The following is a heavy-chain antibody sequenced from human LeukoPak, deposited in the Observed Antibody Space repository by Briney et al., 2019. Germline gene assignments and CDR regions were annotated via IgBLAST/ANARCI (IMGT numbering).Heavy chain of an antibody. Sequence: SETLSLTCIVSNVSISSKSYYWGWIRQSPGKGLEWIGSIYYSGSTYYNPSLKSRVTISVDTSKNQFSLKLSSVTAADTAVYYCARLFNWAYYFDYWGQGTLVTVSS. D-gene: IGHD7-27*01. CDR3: ARLFNWAYYFDY. J-gene: IGHJ4*02. CDR2: IYYSGST. CDR1: NVSISSKSYY. V-gene: IGHV4-39*01.